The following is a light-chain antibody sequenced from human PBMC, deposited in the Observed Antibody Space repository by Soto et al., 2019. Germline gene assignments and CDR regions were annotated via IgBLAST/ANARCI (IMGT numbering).Light chain of an antibody. J-gene: IGLJ1*01. Sequence: QSVLTQPASVSGSPGQSITIPCSGTSSYVGSYNVVSWYQQHPGKAPKLVIYDVSNRPSGVSPHFSGAKSGNTASLTIAGLQAEDEADYYCSSYTRRSTYVFGTGTKVTVL. CDR2: DVS. CDR3: SSYTRRSTYV. V-gene: IGLV2-14*03. CDR1: SSYVGSYNV.